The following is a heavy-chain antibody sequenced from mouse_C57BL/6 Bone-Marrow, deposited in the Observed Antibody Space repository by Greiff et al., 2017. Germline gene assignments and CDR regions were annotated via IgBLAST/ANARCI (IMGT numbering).Heavy chain of an antibody. Sequence: VKLMESGAELVRPGTSVKVSCKASGYAFTTYLIAWVKQRPGQGLEWIGVINPGSGGTNYNEKFKGKATLTADKSSSTAYMQRSSLTGEDSAVEGCARSGQRRLRRGAYWGQGTLGTVSA. J-gene: IGHJ3*01. D-gene: IGHD3-2*02. CDR1: GYAFTTYL. V-gene: IGHV1-54*01. CDR2: INPGSGGT. CDR3: ARSGQRRLRRGAY.